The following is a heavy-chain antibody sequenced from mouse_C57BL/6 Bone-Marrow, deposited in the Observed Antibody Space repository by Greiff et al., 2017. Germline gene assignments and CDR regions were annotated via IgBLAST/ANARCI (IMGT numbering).Heavy chain of an antibody. J-gene: IGHJ4*01. CDR1: GYTFTSYW. Sequence: QVQLQQPGAELVMPGASVKLSCKASGYTFTSYWMHWVKQRPGQGLEWIGEIDPSDSYTNYNQKFKGKSTLTVDKSSSTAYMQLSSLTSEDSAVYYCVRFHYDYDGYYAMDYWGQGTSVTVSS. V-gene: IGHV1-69*01. CDR3: VRFHYDYDGYYAMDY. D-gene: IGHD2-4*01. CDR2: IDPSDSYT.